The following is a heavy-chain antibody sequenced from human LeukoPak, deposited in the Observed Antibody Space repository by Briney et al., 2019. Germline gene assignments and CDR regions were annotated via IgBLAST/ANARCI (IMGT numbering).Heavy chain of an antibody. D-gene: IGHD6-13*01. CDR3: ARELGYSSSWGGDY. CDR2: ISAYNGNT. CDR1: GYTFTSYG. V-gene: IGHV1-18*01. Sequence: ASVKVSCKVSGYTFTSYGISWVRQAPGQGLEWMGWISAYNGNTNYAQKLQGRVTMTTDTSTSTAYMELRSLRSDDTAVYYCARELGYSSSWGGDYWGQGTLVTVSS. J-gene: IGHJ4*02.